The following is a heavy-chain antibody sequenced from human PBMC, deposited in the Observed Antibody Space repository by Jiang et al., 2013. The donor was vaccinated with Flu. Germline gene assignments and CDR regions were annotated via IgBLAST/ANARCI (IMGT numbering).Heavy chain of an antibody. J-gene: IGHJ4*02. Sequence: VQLVESGGGLVQPGGSLRLSCAASGFTFSSYWMSWVRQAPGKGLEWVANIKEDGSESNYVDSVKGRFTISRDNAKNSVYLQMNTLRAEDTAVYYCAHSGSYFDYWGQGALVTVSS. CDR1: GFTFSSYW. V-gene: IGHV3-7*01. D-gene: IGHD1-26*01. CDR2: IKEDGSES. CDR3: AHSGSYFDY.